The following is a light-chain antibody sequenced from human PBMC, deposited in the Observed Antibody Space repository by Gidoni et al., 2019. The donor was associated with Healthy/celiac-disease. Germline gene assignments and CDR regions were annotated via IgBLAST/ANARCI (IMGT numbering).Light chain of an antibody. CDR3: QQYNNWSPWT. V-gene: IGKV3-15*01. CDR1: QSVSSN. J-gene: IGKJ1*01. Sequence: EIVMTQSPATLSVSPGERATLSCRASQSVSSNLAWYQQKPGQAPRRLLYGASTRATGSPARFSGSGSGTEFTLITSSLQSEDVAVYYCQQYNNWSPWTFGQGTKVEIK. CDR2: GAS.